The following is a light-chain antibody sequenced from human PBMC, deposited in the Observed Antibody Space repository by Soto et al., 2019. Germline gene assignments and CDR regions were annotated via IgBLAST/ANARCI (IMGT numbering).Light chain of an antibody. CDR1: QSVSRN. J-gene: IGKJ1*01. CDR2: GAS. V-gene: IGKV3-15*01. CDR3: QQYNNWLTWK. Sequence: EFVLTQAPATLSVSPVDSATLSCRSSQSVSRNLAWYQQKPGQAPRLLIYGASTRATGIPARFSGSGSGTEFTLTISSLQSEDFAVYYCQQYNNWLTWKFGQGTKVDIK.